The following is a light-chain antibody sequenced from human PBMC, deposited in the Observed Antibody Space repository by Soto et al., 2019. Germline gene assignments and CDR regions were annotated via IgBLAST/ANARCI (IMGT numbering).Light chain of an antibody. CDR3: QQYNSYLGT. CDR2: KAS. Sequence: DIQMTQSPSTLSASVGDRVTITCRASQSISSWLAWYQQKAGKAPKLLIYKASSLKSGVPSRFSGSGSGTEFTLTISSLQPDDFATYYCQQYNSYLGTFGQGTKVEIK. V-gene: IGKV1-5*03. CDR1: QSISSW. J-gene: IGKJ1*01.